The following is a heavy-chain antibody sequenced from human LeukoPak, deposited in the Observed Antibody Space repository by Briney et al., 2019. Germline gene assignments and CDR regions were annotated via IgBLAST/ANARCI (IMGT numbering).Heavy chain of an antibody. CDR3: ASHELYCSGGSCRDY. Sequence: GASLQISFNGSGYGFTTYWIGWVRPMPGKGLEWMGIIYPGDSDTKYSPSFEGQVIISADKSISTAYLQWSSLKASDTAMYYCASHELYCSGGSCRDYWGQGTLVTVSS. CDR2: IYPGDSDT. V-gene: IGHV5-51*01. D-gene: IGHD2-15*01. J-gene: IGHJ4*02. CDR1: GYGFTTYW.